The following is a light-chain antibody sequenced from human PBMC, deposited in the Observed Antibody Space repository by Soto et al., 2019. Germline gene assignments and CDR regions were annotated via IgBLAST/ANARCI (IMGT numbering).Light chain of an antibody. J-gene: IGKJ5*01. V-gene: IGKV3-11*01. Sequence: EIVLTQSPATLSLSPGERATLSCRASQSVGSNLGLYQQKPGQAPRLLIWGASNRATGIPARFSGSGSGTDFTLSISSLEPEDFAVYYCQQRSNWITFGQGTRLEIK. CDR2: GAS. CDR3: QQRSNWIT. CDR1: QSVGSN.